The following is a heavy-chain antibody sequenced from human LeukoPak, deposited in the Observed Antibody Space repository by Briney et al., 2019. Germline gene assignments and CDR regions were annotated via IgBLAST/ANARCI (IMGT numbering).Heavy chain of an antibody. Sequence: GGSLRLSCAASGFTFSSYSMNWVRQAPGKGLEWVSSISSSSSYIYYADSVKGRFTISRDNAKNSLYLQMNSLRAEDTAVYYCARDRQHKCSSTSYYFFYWGQGTLVTVSS. CDR1: GFTFSSYS. CDR3: ARDRQHKCSSTSYYFFY. D-gene: IGHD2-2*01. CDR2: ISSSSSYI. J-gene: IGHJ4*02. V-gene: IGHV3-21*01.